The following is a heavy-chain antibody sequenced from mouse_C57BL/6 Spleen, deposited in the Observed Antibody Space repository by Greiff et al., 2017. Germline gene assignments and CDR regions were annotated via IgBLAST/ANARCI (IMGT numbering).Heavy chain of an antibody. CDR2: IDPEDGDT. J-gene: IGHJ4*01. D-gene: IGHD1-1*01. CDR1: GFNIKDYY. V-gene: IGHV14-1*01. Sequence: VQLQQSGAELVRPGASVKLSCTASGFNIKDYYMHWVKQRPEQGLEWIGRIDPEDGDTDYAPKFQGKATMTADTSSNTAYLQLSSLTSEDTAVYYCTTDSSYPYGAMDYWGQGTSVTVSS. CDR3: TTDSSYPYGAMDY.